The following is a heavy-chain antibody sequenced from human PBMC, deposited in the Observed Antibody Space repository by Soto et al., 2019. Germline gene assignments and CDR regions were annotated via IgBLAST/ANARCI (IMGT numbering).Heavy chain of an antibody. CDR1: GYTFTGYY. D-gene: IGHD2-2*01. CDR3: ARVIPSGYYYYGMAV. Sequence: GASVKVSCKASGYTFTGYYMHWVRQAPGQGLEWMGWINPNSGGTNYAQKFQGRVTMTRDTSISTAYMELSRLRSDDTAVYYCARVIPSGYYYYGMAVWGQGTTVTVSS. CDR2: INPNSGGT. J-gene: IGHJ6*02. V-gene: IGHV1-2*02.